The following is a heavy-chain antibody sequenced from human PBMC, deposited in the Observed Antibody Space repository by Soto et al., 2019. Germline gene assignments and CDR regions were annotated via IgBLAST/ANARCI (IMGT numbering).Heavy chain of an antibody. Sequence: ASVKVSCKASGYTFTGYYMHWVRQAPGQGLEWMGWINPNSGGTNYAQKFQGRVAMTRDTSISTAYMELSRLRSDDTAVYYCARDKSTGMSSWGEYYFDYWGQGTLVTVSS. CDR1: GYTFTGYY. D-gene: IGHD3-16*01. J-gene: IGHJ4*02. V-gene: IGHV1-2*02. CDR3: ARDKSTGMSSWGEYYFDY. CDR2: INPNSGGT.